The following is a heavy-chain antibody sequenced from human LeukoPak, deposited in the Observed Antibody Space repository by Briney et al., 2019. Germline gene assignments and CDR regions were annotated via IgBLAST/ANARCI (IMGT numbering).Heavy chain of an antibody. CDR1: GFTFSSYW. J-gene: IGHJ4*02. Sequence: GGSLRLSWAASGFTFSSYWMSWVRQAPGKGLEWVAYIKQDGSEKYYVDSVKGRFTIARDNAKNSLYLQMNSLRAEDTAVYYCATLGDIVVVVAAYFDYWGQGTLVTVSS. D-gene: IGHD2-15*01. CDR3: ATLGDIVVVVAAYFDY. CDR2: IKQDGSEK. V-gene: IGHV3-7*01.